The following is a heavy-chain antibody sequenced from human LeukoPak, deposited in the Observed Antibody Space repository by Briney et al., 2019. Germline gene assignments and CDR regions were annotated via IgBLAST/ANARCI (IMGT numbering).Heavy chain of an antibody. CDR3: ARGKRTFDF. V-gene: IGHV3-11*01. J-gene: IGHJ5*01. D-gene: IGHD6-25*01. CDR2: ISPRAYST. CDR1: DFNFSASY. Sequence: KSGGSLRLSCTVSDFNFSASYMSWIRQFPGGGLEWLSYISPRAYSTYYADFARGRFTISRDNSHNSLLLKMTTVRVDDTAIYYCARGKRTFDFWGEGTRVTVS.